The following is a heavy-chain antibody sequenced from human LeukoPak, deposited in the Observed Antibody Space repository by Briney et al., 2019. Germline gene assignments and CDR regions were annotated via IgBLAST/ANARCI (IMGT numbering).Heavy chain of an antibody. CDR1: GFTFSSYA. CDR3: ATLDGEVHDY. Sequence: GGSLRLSCAASGFTFSSYAMHWVRQAPGKGLEWVAVISYDGSNKYYADSVKGRFTISRDNSKNTLYQQMNSLRAEDTAVYYCATLDGEVHDYWGQGTLVTVSS. V-gene: IGHV3-30-3*01. D-gene: IGHD3-10*01. J-gene: IGHJ4*02. CDR2: ISYDGSNK.